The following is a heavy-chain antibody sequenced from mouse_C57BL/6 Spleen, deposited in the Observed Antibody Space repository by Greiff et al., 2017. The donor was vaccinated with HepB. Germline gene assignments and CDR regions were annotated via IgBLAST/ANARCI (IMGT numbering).Heavy chain of an antibody. CDR2: INPYNGGT. Sequence: EVQLQQSGPVLVKPGASVKMSCKASGYTFTDYYMNWVKQSHGKSLEWIGVINPYNGGTSYNQKFKGKATLTVDKSSSTAYMELNSLTSEDSAVYYCARCSYSNYEGAMDYWGQGTSVTVSS. CDR1: GYTFTDYY. D-gene: IGHD2-5*01. V-gene: IGHV1-19*01. CDR3: ARCSYSNYEGAMDY. J-gene: IGHJ4*01.